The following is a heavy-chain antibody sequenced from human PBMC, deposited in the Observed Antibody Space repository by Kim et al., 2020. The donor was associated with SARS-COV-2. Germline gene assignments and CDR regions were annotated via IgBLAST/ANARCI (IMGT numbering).Heavy chain of an antibody. J-gene: IGHJ4*02. CDR2: ISGSGGST. D-gene: IGHD2-15*01. CDR3: AKDTELLLAYYLDS. CDR1: GFTFSSYA. V-gene: IGHV3-23*01. Sequence: GGSLRLSCAASGFTFSSYAMSWVRQAPGKGLEWVSAISGSGGSTYYADSVKGRFTISRDNSKNTLYLQMNSLRAEDTAVYYCAKDTELLLAYYLDSWGLGTLFTVSS.